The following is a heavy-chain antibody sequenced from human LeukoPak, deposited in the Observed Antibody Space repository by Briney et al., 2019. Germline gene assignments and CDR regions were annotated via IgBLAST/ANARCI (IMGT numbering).Heavy chain of an antibody. CDR2: INRDGSEK. J-gene: IGHJ5*02. D-gene: IGHD2-2*01. CDR1: GFTFSNHW. Sequence: GESLRLSCAASGFTFSNHWMTWVRQAPGKGLEWVANINRDGSEKYYVDSVKGRFTISRDNAKNSLYLQMNSLRAEDTAVYYCARDGGSRTADPWGQGTLVTVSS. V-gene: IGHV3-7*01. CDR3: ARDGGSRTADP.